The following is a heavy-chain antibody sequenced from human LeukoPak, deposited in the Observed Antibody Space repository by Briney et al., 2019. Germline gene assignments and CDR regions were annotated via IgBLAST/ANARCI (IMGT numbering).Heavy chain of an antibody. CDR3: ARETTSGYYLDY. V-gene: IGHV1-69*04. J-gene: IGHJ4*02. D-gene: IGHD3-22*01. CDR1: GGTFSSYA. CDR2: IIPILGIA. Sequence: SVKVSCKASGGTFSSYAISWVRQAPGQGLEWMGRIIPILGIANYAQKFQGRVTITADKSTSTAYMELSSLRSEDTAVFYCARETTSGYYLDYWGQGTLVTVSS.